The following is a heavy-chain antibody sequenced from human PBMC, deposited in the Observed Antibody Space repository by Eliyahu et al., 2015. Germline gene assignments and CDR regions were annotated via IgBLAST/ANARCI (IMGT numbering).Heavy chain of an antibody. J-gene: IGHJ4*02. Sequence: QVQLVQSGAEVKKPGSSVKVSCKASGGTFSSYSVDWVRLAPGQGLEWMGGIIPIFGTANYAQNFQGRVTITADESTNTAYMELSSLRSEDTAVYYCARGPETKSAYYYNYWGQGTLVTVSS. CDR1: GGTFSSYS. CDR2: IIPIFGTA. V-gene: IGHV1-69*01. D-gene: IGHD3-22*01. CDR3: ARGPETKSAYYYNY.